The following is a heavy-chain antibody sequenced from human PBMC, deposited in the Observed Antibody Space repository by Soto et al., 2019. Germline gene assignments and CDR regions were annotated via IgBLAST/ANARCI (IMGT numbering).Heavy chain of an antibody. J-gene: IGHJ4*02. D-gene: IGHD3-22*01. CDR1: GFTFDDYV. Sequence: GGSLRLSCAASGFTFDDYVMNWVRLAPGKGLEWVSTISGSGGSRYYADSVRGRFTISRDNSKTTLYLQMGSLRVEDTAVYYCVKDFSNYDPTDYWGQGTLVTVSS. V-gene: IGHV3-23*01. CDR3: VKDFSNYDPTDY. CDR2: ISGSGGSR.